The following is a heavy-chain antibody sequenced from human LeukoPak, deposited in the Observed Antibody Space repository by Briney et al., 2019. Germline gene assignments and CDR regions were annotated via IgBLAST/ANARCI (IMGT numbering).Heavy chain of an antibody. V-gene: IGHV3-23*01. CDR3: ARDRGGGWLHDAFDM. J-gene: IGHJ3*02. CDR2: IGDGGYST. Sequence: GGSLRLSCAASGFTFSTYAMSWVRQAPGKGLEWVSAIGDGGYSTYFADSVKGRFTVSRDNSRNTLYPQMNSLRVEDTALYYCARDRGGGWLHDAFDMWGQGTMVTVTS. D-gene: IGHD6-19*01. CDR1: GFTFSTYA.